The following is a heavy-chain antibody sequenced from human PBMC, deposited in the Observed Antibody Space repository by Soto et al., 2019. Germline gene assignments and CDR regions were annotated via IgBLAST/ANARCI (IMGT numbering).Heavy chain of an antibody. J-gene: IGHJ6*02. V-gene: IGHV4-34*01. CDR3: AGFWAPVGKHYYYYGMDV. CDR1: GGSFSGYY. CDR2: INHSGST. Sequence: SETLSLTCAVYGGSFSGYYWSWIRQPPGKGLEWIEEINHSGSTNYNPSLKSRVTISVDTSKNQFSLKLSSVTAADTAVYYCAGFWAPVGKHYYYYGMDVWGQGTTVTVSS. D-gene: IGHD3-3*01.